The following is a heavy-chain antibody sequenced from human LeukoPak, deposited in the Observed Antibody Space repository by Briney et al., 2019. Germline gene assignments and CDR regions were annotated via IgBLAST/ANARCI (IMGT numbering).Heavy chain of an antibody. CDR3: ARHGKPTSGELDP. D-gene: IGHD3-10*01. CDR2: IYYSGST. Sequence: SQTLSLTCTVSGGSISSSSYYWGWIRQPPGKGLEWIGSIYYSGSTYSNPSLKSRVTISVDTTKKPFSMKLSSVTDANTGVYYCARHGKPTSGELDPWGQGTLVTVSS. CDR1: GGSISSSSYY. V-gene: IGHV4-39*01. J-gene: IGHJ5*02.